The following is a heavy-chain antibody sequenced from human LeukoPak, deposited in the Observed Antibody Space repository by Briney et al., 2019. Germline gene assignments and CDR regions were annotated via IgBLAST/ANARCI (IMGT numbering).Heavy chain of an antibody. J-gene: IGHJ6*02. Sequence: GGSLRLSCAASGFTFSSYAMSWVRQAPGKGLEWVSAFSGSGGSTYYADSVKGRFTISRDNSKNTLYLQMNSLRAEDTAVYYCAKVGYDSSCYYYYYYYYGMDVWGQGTTVTVSS. V-gene: IGHV3-23*01. CDR2: FSGSGGST. D-gene: IGHD3-22*01. CDR3: AKVGYDSSCYYYYYYYYGMDV. CDR1: GFTFSSYA.